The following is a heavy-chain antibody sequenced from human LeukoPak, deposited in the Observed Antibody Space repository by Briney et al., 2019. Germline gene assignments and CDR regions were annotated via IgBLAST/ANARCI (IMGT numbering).Heavy chain of an antibody. J-gene: IGHJ4*02. Sequence: GESLKISCKGSGYSFTSYWIGWVRQMPGKGLEWMGIIYPGDSDTRYSPSFQGQVTISADKSISTAYLQWSSLKASDTAMYYCARLGVVVPAAIPGEHFDYWGQGTLVTVSS. CDR2: IYPGDSDT. CDR3: ARLGVVVPAAIPGEHFDY. CDR1: GYSFTSYW. V-gene: IGHV5-51*01. D-gene: IGHD2-2*02.